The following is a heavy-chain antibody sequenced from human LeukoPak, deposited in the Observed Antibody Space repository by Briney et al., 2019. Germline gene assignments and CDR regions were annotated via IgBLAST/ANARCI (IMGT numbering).Heavy chain of an antibody. CDR3: AKVPRYCSGGSCYGGYFDS. Sequence: GGSLRLSCAASGFTFSSYAMKWVRQAPGKGPEWVSGISGSGGSTYYADSVKGRFTISRDNSKNTLYLKMNSLRAEDTAVYYCAKVPRYCSGGSCYGGYFDSWGQGTLVTVSS. CDR1: GFTFSSYA. V-gene: IGHV3-23*01. CDR2: ISGSGGST. D-gene: IGHD2-15*01. J-gene: IGHJ4*02.